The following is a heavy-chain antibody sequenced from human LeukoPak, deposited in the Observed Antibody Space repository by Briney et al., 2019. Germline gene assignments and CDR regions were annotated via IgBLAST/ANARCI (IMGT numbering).Heavy chain of an antibody. D-gene: IGHD4-23*01. CDR1: GFTFSSYG. J-gene: IGHJ5*02. V-gene: IGHV3-33*01. CDR3: ARMYGGNWFDP. CDR2: IWYDGSNK. Sequence: PGGSLRLSCAASGFTFSSYGMHWVRQAPGKGLEWVAVIWYDGSNKYYADSVKGRFTIFRDNSKNTLYLQMNSLRAEDTAVYYCARMYGGNWFDPWGQGTLVTVSS.